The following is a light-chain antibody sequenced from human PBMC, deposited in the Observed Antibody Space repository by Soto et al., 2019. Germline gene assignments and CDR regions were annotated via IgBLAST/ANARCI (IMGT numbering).Light chain of an antibody. Sequence: ETVLTQSPGTLSLSPGERATVSCRASQSVGGSSLAWYQQRPGQAPRLLIYDTSKRATGIPDRFSGSGSGTDFTLTISRLEPEDFAVYYCHQYGSSPYTFGQGTKVDIK. J-gene: IGKJ2*01. CDR3: HQYGSSPYT. V-gene: IGKV3-20*01. CDR2: DTS. CDR1: QSVGGSS.